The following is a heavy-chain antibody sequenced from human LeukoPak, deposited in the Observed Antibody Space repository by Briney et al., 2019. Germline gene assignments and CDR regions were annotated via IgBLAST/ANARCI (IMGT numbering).Heavy chain of an antibody. CDR1: GYTFTGYY. CDR3: ARVPLYYYDSSGYLD. Sequence: ASVKVSCKASGYTFTGYYMHWVRQAPGQGLEWMGWINPNTGGTNYPQKFQDCVTMTRDTSISTAYMELRSLRSDDTAVYYCARVPLYYYDSSGYLDWGQGTLVTVSS. J-gene: IGHJ4*02. V-gene: IGHV1-2*04. CDR2: INPNTGGT. D-gene: IGHD3-22*01.